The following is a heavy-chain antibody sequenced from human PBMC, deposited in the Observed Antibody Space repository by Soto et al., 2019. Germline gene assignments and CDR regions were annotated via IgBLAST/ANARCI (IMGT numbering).Heavy chain of an antibody. CDR3: ARAGGGQGVDY. D-gene: IGHD3-16*01. J-gene: IGHJ4*02. V-gene: IGHV1-69*02. CDR1: GGTFSSYT. Sequence: QVQLVQSGAEVKKPGSSVKVSCKASGGTFSSYTISWVRQAPGQGLEWMGRIIPILGIANYAQKFQGRVTIPADKSTRTAYMGLGSLRSEDTAVYYCARAGGGQGVDYWGQGTLVTVSS. CDR2: IIPILGIA.